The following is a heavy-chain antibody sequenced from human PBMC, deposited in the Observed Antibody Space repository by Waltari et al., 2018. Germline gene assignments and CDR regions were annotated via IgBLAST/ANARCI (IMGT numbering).Heavy chain of an antibody. V-gene: IGHV1-69*13. CDR3: ARERIAAAVGGAVDV. Sequence: QVQLVQSGAEVKKPGSSVKVSCKASGGTFSSYAISWVRPAPGQGLEWMGGFIPIFGTANYAQKFQGMVTITADESTSTAYMELSSLRSEDTAVYYCARERIAAAVGGAVDVWGQGTTVTVSS. J-gene: IGHJ6*02. D-gene: IGHD6-13*01. CDR2: FIPIFGTA. CDR1: GGTFSSYA.